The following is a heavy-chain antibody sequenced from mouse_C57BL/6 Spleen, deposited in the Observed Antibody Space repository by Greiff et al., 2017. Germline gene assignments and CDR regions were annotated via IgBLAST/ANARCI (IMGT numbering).Heavy chain of an antibody. CDR2: ISYDGSN. Sequence: VQLQQSGPGLVKPSQSLSLTCSVTGYSITSGYYWNWIRQFPGNKLEWMGYISYDGSNNYNPSLKNRISITRDTSKNQFFLKLNSVTTEDTATYYCARGGLIYFDYWGQGTTLTVSS. CDR1: GYSITSGYY. J-gene: IGHJ2*01. CDR3: ARGGLIYFDY. D-gene: IGHD2-2*01. V-gene: IGHV3-6*01.